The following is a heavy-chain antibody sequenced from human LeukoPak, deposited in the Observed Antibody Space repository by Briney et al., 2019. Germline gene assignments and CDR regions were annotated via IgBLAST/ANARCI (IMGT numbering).Heavy chain of an antibody. Sequence: SETLSLTCAAYGGSFSGYYWSWIRQPPGKGLEWIGEINHSGSTNYNPSLKSRVTISVDTSKNQFSLKLSSVTAADTAVYYCASHAIAAVAWGQGTLVTVSS. CDR1: GGSFSGYY. V-gene: IGHV4-34*01. J-gene: IGHJ4*02. CDR2: INHSGST. D-gene: IGHD6-13*01. CDR3: ASHAIAAVA.